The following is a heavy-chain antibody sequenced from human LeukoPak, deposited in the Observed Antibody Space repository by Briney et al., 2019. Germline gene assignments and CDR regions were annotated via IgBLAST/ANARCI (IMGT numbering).Heavy chain of an antibody. Sequence: PGGSLRLSCAASGFTFSSYGTHWVRQAPGKGLEWVAVISYDGSNKYYADSVKGRFTISRDNSKNTLYLQMNSLRAEDTAVYYCAKDQYSSSWNQIDYWGQGTLVTVSS. V-gene: IGHV3-30*18. CDR3: AKDQYSSSWNQIDY. CDR2: ISYDGSNK. CDR1: GFTFSSYG. D-gene: IGHD6-13*01. J-gene: IGHJ4*02.